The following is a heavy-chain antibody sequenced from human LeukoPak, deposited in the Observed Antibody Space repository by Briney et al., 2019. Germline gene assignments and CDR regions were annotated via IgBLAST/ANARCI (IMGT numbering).Heavy chain of an antibody. CDR2: ISGSGGST. V-gene: IGHV3-23*01. J-gene: IGHJ4*02. CDR1: GFTFSSYA. D-gene: IGHD6-19*01. CDR3: AWTTTLYSSGWRYFDY. Sequence: TGGSLRLSCAASGFTFSSYAMSWVRQAPGKGLEWVSAISGSGGSTYYADSVKGRFTISRDNSKNTLYLQMNSLRAEDTAVYYCAWTTTLYSSGWRYFDYWGQGTLVTVSS.